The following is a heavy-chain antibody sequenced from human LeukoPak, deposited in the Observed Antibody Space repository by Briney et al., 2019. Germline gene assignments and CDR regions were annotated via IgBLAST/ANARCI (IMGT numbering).Heavy chain of an antibody. CDR3: ASIAAAGSDAFDI. D-gene: IGHD6-13*01. CDR2: IYYSGST. Sequence: SETLSLTCTVSGGSISSYYWSWIRQPPGKGLEWIGYIYYSGSTNYNPSLKSRVTISVDTSKNQFSLKLSSVTAADTAVYYCASIAAAGSDAFDIWGQGTMVTVSS. J-gene: IGHJ3*02. CDR1: GGSISSYY. V-gene: IGHV4-59*12.